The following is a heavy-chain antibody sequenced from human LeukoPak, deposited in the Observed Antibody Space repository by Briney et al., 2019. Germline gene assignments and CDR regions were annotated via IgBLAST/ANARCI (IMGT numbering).Heavy chain of an antibody. J-gene: IGHJ4*02. D-gene: IGHD1-26*01. Sequence: SETLSLTCTVSVASMSSYYWSWIRQPPGKALEWIGYIFHTGSTTYNPSLKSRVTLSIDTSKNQVSLKLGSVTAADTAVYYCARQPYMLGAYYFDFWGQGTLVTVSS. CDR2: IFHTGST. V-gene: IGHV4-59*08. CDR1: VASMSSYY. CDR3: ARQPYMLGAYYFDF.